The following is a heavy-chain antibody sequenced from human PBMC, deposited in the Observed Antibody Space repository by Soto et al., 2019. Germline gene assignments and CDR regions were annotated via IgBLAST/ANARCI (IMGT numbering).Heavy chain of an antibody. CDR2: IWYDGSNK. CDR3: ARDLGGSYHSYYYGMDV. CDR1: GFTFSSYG. D-gene: IGHD1-26*01. J-gene: IGHJ6*02. Sequence: QVQLVESGGGVVQPGRSLRLSCAASGFTFSSYGMHWVRQAPGKGLEWVAVIWYDGSNKYYADSVKGRFTISRDNSKKTLYLQMNSLRAEDTAVYYCARDLGGSYHSYYYGMDVWGQGTTVTVSS. V-gene: IGHV3-33*01.